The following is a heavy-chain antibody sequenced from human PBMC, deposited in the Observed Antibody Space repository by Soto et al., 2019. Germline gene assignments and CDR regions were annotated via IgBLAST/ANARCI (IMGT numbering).Heavy chain of an antibody. CDR3: AKDLTRQLAYWLDP. CDR1: GFSFTGYY. J-gene: IGHJ5*02. Sequence: GASVKVSCKASGFSFTGYYIHWLRQAPGQGLEWMGWINAHSGGTEYAQKFQGRVTLTRDTSIATAYLTLTCLTSDDTALYYCAKDLTRQLAYWLDPWGQGTQVTVSS. CDR2: INAHSGGT. V-gene: IGHV1-2*02. D-gene: IGHD6-6*01.